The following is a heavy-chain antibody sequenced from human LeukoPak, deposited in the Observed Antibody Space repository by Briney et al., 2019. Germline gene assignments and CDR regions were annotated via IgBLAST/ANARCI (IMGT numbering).Heavy chain of an antibody. Sequence: PGGSLRLSCTGSGVTFEDYYLSWIRQAPGKGLEWVGRIKSKTDGGTTDYAAPVKGRFTISRDDSKNTLYLQMNSLKTEDTAVYYCTTEVRYFDWSRRGDYFDYWGQGTLVTVSS. CDR3: TTEVRYFDWSRRGDYFDY. CDR2: IKSKTDGGTT. CDR1: GVTFEDYY. D-gene: IGHD3-9*01. J-gene: IGHJ4*02. V-gene: IGHV3-15*01.